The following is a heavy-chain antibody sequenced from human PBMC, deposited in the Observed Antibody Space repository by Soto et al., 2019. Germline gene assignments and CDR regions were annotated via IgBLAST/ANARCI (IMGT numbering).Heavy chain of an antibody. J-gene: IGHJ6*02. CDR2: MGGAGAR. V-gene: IGHV3-13*01. Sequence: GGSLRLSCAAFGFTYNGYDMHWVRQVTGKGLEWVSSMGGAGAREYADSVKGRFIISRDNAKNSLYLQMDSLRAGDTAVYYCTRAAFGDGMDLWGQGTPVTVSS. D-gene: IGHD3-10*01. CDR1: GFTYNGYD. CDR3: TRAAFGDGMDL.